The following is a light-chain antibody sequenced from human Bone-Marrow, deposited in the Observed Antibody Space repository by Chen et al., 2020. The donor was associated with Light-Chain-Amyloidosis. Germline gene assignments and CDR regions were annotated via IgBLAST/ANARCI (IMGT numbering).Light chain of an antibody. CDR1: HTISSNY. Sequence: EIVLTQSPATLSLSPGEGANLPCRASHTISSNYLTWYQQKFGQAPRLLIYGSSSRATGIPDRFTGSGSGTDFTLTINRLEPEDFAMYYCQQYGTSPLTLGGGTKVEIK. CDR3: QQYGTSPLT. V-gene: IGKV3-20*01. CDR2: GSS. J-gene: IGKJ4*01.